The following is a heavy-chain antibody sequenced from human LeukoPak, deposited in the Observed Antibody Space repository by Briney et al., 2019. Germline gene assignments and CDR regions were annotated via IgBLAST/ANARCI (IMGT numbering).Heavy chain of an antibody. CDR3: AKSGYSSSPTYWNDGTDAFDI. CDR1: GFTFSSYA. J-gene: IGHJ3*02. Sequence: PSGGSLRLSCAASGFTFSSYAMSWVRQAPGKGLEWVSAISGSGGSTYCADSVKGRFTISRDNSKNTLYLQMNSLRAEDTAVYYCAKSGYSSSPTYWNDGTDAFDIWGQGTMVTVSS. V-gene: IGHV3-23*01. CDR2: ISGSGGST. D-gene: IGHD6-13*01.